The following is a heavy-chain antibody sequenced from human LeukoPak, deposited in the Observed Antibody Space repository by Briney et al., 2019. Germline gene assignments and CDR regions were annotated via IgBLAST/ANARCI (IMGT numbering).Heavy chain of an antibody. D-gene: IGHD3-3*01. CDR1: GFTFSSYS. Sequence: GGSLRLSCAASGFTFSSYSMNWVRQAPGKGLEWVSSISSSSSYIYYADSVKGRFTISRDNAKNSLYLQMNSLRAEDTAVYYCARGGRWSGYYTKAAFDIWGQGTMVTVSS. V-gene: IGHV3-21*01. CDR3: ARGGRWSGYYTKAAFDI. J-gene: IGHJ3*02. CDR2: ISSSSSYI.